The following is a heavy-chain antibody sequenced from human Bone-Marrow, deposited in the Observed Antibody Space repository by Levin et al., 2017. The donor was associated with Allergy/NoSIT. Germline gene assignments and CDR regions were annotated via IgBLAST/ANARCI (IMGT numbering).Heavy chain of an antibody. J-gene: IGHJ6*02. CDR1: GFTFRTYG. V-gene: IGHV3-30*02. D-gene: IGHD5-18*01. CDR2: IGFDGVKK. Sequence: GGSLRLSCAASGFTFRTYGMLWVRQAPGKGLECVAFIGFDGVKKYYEDSVKGRFTISRDTSENTLYLQMKSLRAEDTAVYYCARAEYSFGFYYYGMDVWGQGTTVTVSS. CDR3: ARAEYSFGFYYYGMDV.